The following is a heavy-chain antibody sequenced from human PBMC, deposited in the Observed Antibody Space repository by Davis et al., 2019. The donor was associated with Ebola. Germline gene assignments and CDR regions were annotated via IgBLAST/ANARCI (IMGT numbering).Heavy chain of an antibody. CDR2: IIPVVDTK. V-gene: IGHV1-69*04. J-gene: IGHJ6*02. Sequence: AASVKVSCKTSGGTFTNYAVNWVRQAPGQGLEWMGRIIPVVDTKDYAQKFQGRVTLTADKATNPAYMELSRLRSDDTAVYYCARDWGVVTAIRFYYYYGMDVWGQGTTVTVSS. CDR1: GGTFTNYA. CDR3: ARDWGVVTAIRFYYYYGMDV. D-gene: IGHD2-21*02.